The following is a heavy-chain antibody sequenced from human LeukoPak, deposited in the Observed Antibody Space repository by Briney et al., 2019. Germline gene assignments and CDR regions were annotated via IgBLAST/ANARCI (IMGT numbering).Heavy chain of an antibody. CDR1: GYSFTNYW. D-gene: IGHD3-16*01. CDR3: ARDRLYHAFDI. V-gene: IGHV5-51*01. J-gene: IGHJ3*02. Sequence: ESLKISCKGSGYSFTNYWIGWVRQMPGKGLEWMGIINPGDSDTRYSPSFQGQVTISVDKFISTAYLQWSSLKASDTAVYYCARDRLYHAFDIWGQGTMVTVSS. CDR2: INPGDSDT.